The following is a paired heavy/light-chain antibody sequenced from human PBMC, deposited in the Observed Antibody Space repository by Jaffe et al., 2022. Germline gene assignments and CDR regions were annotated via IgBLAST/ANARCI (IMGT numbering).Heavy chain of an antibody. V-gene: IGHV4-30-2*01. Sequence: QLQLQESGSGLVKPSQTLSLTCAVSGGSISSGGYSWSWIRQPPGKGLEWIGYIYHSGSTYYNPSLKSRVTISVDRSKNQFSLKLSSVTAADTAVYYCARVSSYSGYGIGHFDYWGQGTLVTVSS. J-gene: IGHJ4*02. D-gene: IGHD5-12*01. CDR2: IYHSGST. CDR3: ARVSSYSGYGIGHFDY. CDR1: GGSISSGGYS.
Light chain of an antibody. CDR3: QQYDNLPQPIT. V-gene: IGKV1-33*01. Sequence: DIQMTQSPSSLSASVGDRVTITCQASQDISNYLNWYQQKPGKAPKLLIYDASNLETGVPSRFSGSGSGTDFTFTISSLQPEDIATYYCQQYDNLPQPITFGQGTRLEIK. J-gene: IGKJ5*01. CDR1: QDISNY. CDR2: DAS.